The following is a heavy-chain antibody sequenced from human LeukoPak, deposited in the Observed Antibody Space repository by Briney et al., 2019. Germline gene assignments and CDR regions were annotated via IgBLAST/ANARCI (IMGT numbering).Heavy chain of an antibody. CDR1: GFTFSSYS. Sequence: GGSLRLSCAASGFTFSSYSMNWVRQAPGKGLEWVSYISSSSSTIYYADSVKGRFTISRDNAKNSLYLQMNSLRAEDTAVYYCARAGSHDGTVTPEDDAFDIWGQGTMVTVSS. CDR2: ISSSSSTI. J-gene: IGHJ3*02. D-gene: IGHD4-17*01. V-gene: IGHV3-48*01. CDR3: ARAGSHDGTVTPEDDAFDI.